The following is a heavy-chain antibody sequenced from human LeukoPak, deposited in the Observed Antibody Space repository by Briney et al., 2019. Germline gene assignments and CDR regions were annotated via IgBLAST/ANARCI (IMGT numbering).Heavy chain of an antibody. D-gene: IGHD5-12*01. V-gene: IGHV1-2*02. CDR2: INPNSGGT. Sequence: GASVKVSCKASGYTFTGYYIHWVRQAPGQGLEWMGYINPNSGGTNYARKFQGRVTMTRDTSISTALMELSRLRSDDTAVYYCARHSGYGYTFDYWGQGTLVTVSS. J-gene: IGHJ4*02. CDR3: ARHSGYGYTFDY. CDR1: GYTFTGYY.